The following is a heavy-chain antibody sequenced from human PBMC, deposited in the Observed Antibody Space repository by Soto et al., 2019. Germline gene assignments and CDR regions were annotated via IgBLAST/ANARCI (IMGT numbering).Heavy chain of an antibody. J-gene: IGHJ5*02. CDR3: ARQTSSGWGPYNWLDP. Sequence: GESLKISCKGSGYSFTSYWIGWVRQMPGKGLEWMGIIYPGDSDTRYSPSFQGQVTISADKSISTAYLQWSSLKASDTAMYYCARQTSSGWGPYNWLDPWGQGTLVTVSS. CDR2: IYPGDSDT. CDR1: GYSFTSYW. V-gene: IGHV5-51*01. D-gene: IGHD6-19*01.